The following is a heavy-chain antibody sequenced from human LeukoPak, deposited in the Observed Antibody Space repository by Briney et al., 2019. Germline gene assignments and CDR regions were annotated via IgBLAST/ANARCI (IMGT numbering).Heavy chain of an antibody. J-gene: IGHJ6*02. D-gene: IGHD6-13*01. CDR2: IIPILGIA. CDR3: ARALSSSPIYYYYGMDV. Sequence: GSSVKVSCKASGGTISSYAISWVRQAPGQGLEWMGRIIPILGIANYAQKFQGRVTITADKSTSTAYMELSSLRSEDTAVYYCARALSSSPIYYYYGMDVWGQGTTVTVSS. CDR1: GGTISSYA. V-gene: IGHV1-69*04.